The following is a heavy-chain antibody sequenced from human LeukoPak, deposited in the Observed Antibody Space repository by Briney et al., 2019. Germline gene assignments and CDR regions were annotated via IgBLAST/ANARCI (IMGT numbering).Heavy chain of an antibody. CDR3: ARRRGYYYDSSGYYY. CDR2: INHSGST. J-gene: IGHJ4*02. D-gene: IGHD3-22*01. V-gene: IGHV4-34*01. Sequence: SETLSLTCAVYGGSFSGYYWSWIRQPPGKGLEWIGEINHSGSTNYNPSLKSRVTISVDTSKNQFSLKLSSVTAADTAVYYCARRRGYYYDSSGYYYWGQGTLVTVSS. CDR1: GGSFSGYY.